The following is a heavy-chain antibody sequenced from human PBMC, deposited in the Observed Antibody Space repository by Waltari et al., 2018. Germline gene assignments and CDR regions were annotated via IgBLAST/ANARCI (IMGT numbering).Heavy chain of an antibody. V-gene: IGHV4-59*01. CDR1: GGSISRYY. Sequence: QVQLQESGPGLVKPSETLSLTCTVSGGSISRYYWSWIRQPPGKGLEWIGYIYYSGSTNYNPSLKSRVTISVDTSKNQFSLKLSSVTAADTAVYYCARDGSYYGSGSPFDYWGQGTLVTVSS. D-gene: IGHD3-10*01. J-gene: IGHJ4*02. CDR2: IYYSGST. CDR3: ARDGSYYGSGSPFDY.